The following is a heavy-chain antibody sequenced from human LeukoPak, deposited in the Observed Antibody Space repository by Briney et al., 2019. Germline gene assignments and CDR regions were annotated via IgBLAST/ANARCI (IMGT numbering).Heavy chain of an antibody. V-gene: IGHV5-51*01. J-gene: IGHJ4*02. CDR2: IHPGDSDT. CDR1: GYTFTNYW. Sequence: PGESLKISCKASGYTFTNYWIGWVRHTPGKGLDWMGIIHPGDSDTRYRTSFQGQVTMSVDESTSTAYLHWTSLKASDTAIYYCARHAGYCTGGKCYSFYYFDYWGQGTLVTVSS. D-gene: IGHD2-15*01. CDR3: ARHAGYCTGGKCYSFYYFDY.